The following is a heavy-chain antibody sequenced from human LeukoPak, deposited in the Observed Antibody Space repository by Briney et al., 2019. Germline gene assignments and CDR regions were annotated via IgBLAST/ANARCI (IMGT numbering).Heavy chain of an antibody. D-gene: IGHD3-16*01. V-gene: IGHV4-59*08. J-gene: IGHJ3*02. CDR2: ISYSGST. CDR3: ARHAGVLRSACDI. Sequence: SETLCCTCTVSGGSISNYHWSWIRQPPGKGLEWIGYISYSGSTNYNPSLKSRVTISVDTSKNQFSLKLNSVTAADTAVFYCARHAGVLRSACDIGGQETMVTVSP. CDR1: GGSISNYH.